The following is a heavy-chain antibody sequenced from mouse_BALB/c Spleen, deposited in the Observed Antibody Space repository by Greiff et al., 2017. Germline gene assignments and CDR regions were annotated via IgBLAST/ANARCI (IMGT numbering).Heavy chain of an antibody. J-gene: IGHJ1*01. CDR2: ISSGSSTI. CDR3: ARSPYGNYFYWYFDV. Sequence: EVKLMESGGGLVQPGGSRKLSCAASGFTFSSFGMHWVRQAPEKGLEWVAYISSGSSTIYYADTVKGRFTISRDNPKNTLFLQMTSLRSEDTAMYYCARSPYGNYFYWYFDVWGAGTTVTVSS. D-gene: IGHD2-1*01. CDR1: GFTFSSFG. V-gene: IGHV5-17*02.